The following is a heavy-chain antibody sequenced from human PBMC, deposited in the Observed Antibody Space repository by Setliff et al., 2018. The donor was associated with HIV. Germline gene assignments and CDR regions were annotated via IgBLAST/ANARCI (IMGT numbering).Heavy chain of an antibody. CDR3: ARGNWGLDY. V-gene: IGHV3-21*06. J-gene: IGHJ4*02. Sequence: PGGSLRLSCAASGFTFSDYSMNWVRQAPGKGLEWVSSISSSSSYRYYVDLVKGRFTISRDNAKNSLYLRMNSLRAEDTAVYYCARGNWGLDYWGQGTLVTVSS. CDR1: GFTFSDYS. D-gene: IGHD7-27*01. CDR2: ISSSSSYR.